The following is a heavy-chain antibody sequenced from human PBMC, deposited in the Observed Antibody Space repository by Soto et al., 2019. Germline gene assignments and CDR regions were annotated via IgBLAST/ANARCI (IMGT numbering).Heavy chain of an antibody. Sequence: QVQLVQSGAEVKKPGASVKVSCTASGYTFTNYGITWVRQAPGQGLEWLGWINTYNGNTKYAQKFQGRLTMTTDTSTTTVYMELRSLKSDDTAMYYFAKAGVDDSATVTGAFWGQGSLVAVSS. J-gene: IGHJ4*02. CDR2: INTYNGNT. CDR1: GYTFTNYG. CDR3: AKAGVDDSATVTGAF. V-gene: IGHV1-18*01. D-gene: IGHD5-18*01.